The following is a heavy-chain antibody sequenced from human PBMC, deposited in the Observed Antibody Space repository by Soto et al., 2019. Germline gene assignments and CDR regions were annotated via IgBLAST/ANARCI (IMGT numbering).Heavy chain of an antibody. J-gene: IGHJ4*02. CDR3: TRWNGYADY. Sequence: EVQLLESGGGLVQPGGSLRLSCAVSGFRYSTYGVTWVRQAPGKGLEWVSGVSGGSSTTHYKDSVRGRFTVTGDNSKNTVYLEMNSLRLEDTAVYYCTRWNGYADYWGQGTLVTVSS. V-gene: IGHV3-23*01. D-gene: IGHD1-1*01. CDR1: GFRYSTYG. CDR2: VSGGSSTT.